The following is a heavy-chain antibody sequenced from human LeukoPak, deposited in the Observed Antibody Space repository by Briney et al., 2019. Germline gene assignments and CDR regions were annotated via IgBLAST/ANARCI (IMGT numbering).Heavy chain of an antibody. CDR2: LNSDGSRT. CDR1: GFTFSSSW. J-gene: IGHJ4*02. V-gene: IGHV3-74*01. D-gene: IGHD6-13*01. CDR3: AKESSTWRQADTLFDY. Sequence: GGSLRLSCAASGFTFSSSWMHWVRQAPGKGLVWVSRLNSDGSRTNYAESVKGRFIISRDNAKNTLYLQMNSLRIEDTAVYYCAKESSTWRQADTLFDYWGQGILSPSPQ.